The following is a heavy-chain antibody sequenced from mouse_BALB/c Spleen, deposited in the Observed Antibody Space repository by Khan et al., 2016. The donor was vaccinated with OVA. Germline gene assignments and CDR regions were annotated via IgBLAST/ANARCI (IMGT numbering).Heavy chain of an antibody. CDR1: GFSFSSYT. D-gene: IGHD2-1*01. CDR2: ISSGSTYT. V-gene: IGHV5-6-4*01. CDR3: TRDCNYAHWYFDV. J-gene: IGHJ1*01. Sequence: EVELVESGGGLVKPGGSLKLSCAASGFSFSSYTMSWVRQTPEKRLEWVATISSGSTYTYSPDSVKGRFTIYRDNAKNTLYLQMSSLKSEDTAMYYCTRDCNYAHWYFDVWGAGTTVTGSS.